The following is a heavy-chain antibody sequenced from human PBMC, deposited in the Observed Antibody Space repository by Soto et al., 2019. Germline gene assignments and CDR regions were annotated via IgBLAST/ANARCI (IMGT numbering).Heavy chain of an antibody. Sequence: GSLRLSCAASGFTFSSYWMSWVRQAPGKGLEWVANIKKDGSDKFYVGSVKGRFTISRDNAKRLLYLQMNSLRAEDTAVYYCERYNYGPKWFDPWGQGTLVTVSS. CDR2: IKKDGSDK. V-gene: IGHV3-7*03. CDR3: ERYNYGPKWFDP. CDR1: GFTFSSYW. D-gene: IGHD3-10*01. J-gene: IGHJ5*02.